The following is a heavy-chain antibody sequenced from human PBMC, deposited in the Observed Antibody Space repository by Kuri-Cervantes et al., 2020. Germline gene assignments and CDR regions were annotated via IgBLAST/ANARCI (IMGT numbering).Heavy chain of an antibody. Sequence: GESLKISCATTGFTYSGYWMTWVRQAPGKGLEWVAGRDRDGREIFYVDSVKGRFTISSANAKNSLSLQMNSLRAEDTALYYCAWGDDSRWFHDWGQGTLVTVSS. V-gene: IGHV3-7*04. D-gene: IGHD3-10*01. J-gene: IGHJ1*01. CDR2: RDRDGREI. CDR1: GFTYSGYW. CDR3: AWGDDSRWFHD.